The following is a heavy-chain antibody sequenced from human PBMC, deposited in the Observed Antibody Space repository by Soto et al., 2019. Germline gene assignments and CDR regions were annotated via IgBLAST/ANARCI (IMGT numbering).Heavy chain of an antibody. J-gene: IGHJ4*02. CDR1: GYTFTSYA. Sequence: HVQLVQSGAEVKKPGASVKVSCKASGYTFTSYAMHWVRQAPGQRLEWMGWINAGNGNTKYSQKFQGRVTITRDTSASTAYMELSSLRSEDTAVYYCARVSHDILTGFAAYYFDYWGQGTLVTVSS. V-gene: IGHV1-3*01. D-gene: IGHD3-9*01. CDR2: INAGNGNT. CDR3: ARVSHDILTGFAAYYFDY.